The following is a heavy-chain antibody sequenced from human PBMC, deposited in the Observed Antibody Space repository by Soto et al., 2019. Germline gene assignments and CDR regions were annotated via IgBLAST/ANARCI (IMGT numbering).Heavy chain of an antibody. Sequence: QVQLQQWGAGLLKPSETLSLTCAVYGGSFSGYYWSWIRQPPGKGLEWIGEINHSGSTNYNTSLKSRVTISVDMSKNQFSLKLSSVTAADTAVYYCARSRGGHRAVVPAAIGDDRNGAFDYWGQGTLVTVSS. CDR3: ARSRGGHRAVVPAAIGDDRNGAFDY. CDR1: GGSFSGYY. D-gene: IGHD2-2*01. J-gene: IGHJ4*02. V-gene: IGHV4-34*01. CDR2: INHSGST.